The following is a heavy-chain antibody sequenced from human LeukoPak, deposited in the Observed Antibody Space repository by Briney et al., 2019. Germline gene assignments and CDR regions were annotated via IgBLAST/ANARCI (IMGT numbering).Heavy chain of an antibody. CDR3: AILPGYSSGWYEINY. V-gene: IGHV3-23*01. D-gene: IGHD6-13*01. J-gene: IGHJ4*02. CDR1: GFTFSSYA. CDR2: ISGSGGST. Sequence: PGGSLRLSCAASGFTFSSYAMSWVRQAPGKGLEWVSGISGSGGSTYSADSVKGRFTISRDNSRNTLYLQMNSPRAEDTAVYYCAILPGYSSGWYEINYWGQGTLVTVSS.